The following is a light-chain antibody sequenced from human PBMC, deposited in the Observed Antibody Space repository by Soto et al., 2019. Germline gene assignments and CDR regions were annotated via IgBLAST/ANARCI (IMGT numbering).Light chain of an antibody. J-gene: IGKJ5*01. CDR1: QSVRSN. Sequence: EKLITQSPATLSVSPGERATLSCRASQSVRSNLAWYQQKPGQPPRLLIYDASTRATGIPSRFSGSGSGTEFSLTISSLQSEDFAVYYCQQYSNWTPITFGQGTRLE. V-gene: IGKV3-15*01. CDR2: DAS. CDR3: QQYSNWTPIT.